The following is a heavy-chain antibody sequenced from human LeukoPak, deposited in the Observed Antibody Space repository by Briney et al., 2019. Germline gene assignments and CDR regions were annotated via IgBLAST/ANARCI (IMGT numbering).Heavy chain of an antibody. J-gene: IGHJ4*02. CDR3: TRVGYIDEGIDY. CDR2: IKQDGSKK. CDR1: GFTFSNAW. Sequence: GGSLRLSCTASGFTFSNAWMSWVRQAPGKGLEWVANIKQDGSKKSYVDSVKGRFTISRDNAKNSLYLQMNSLRAEDTAIYYCTRVGYIDEGIDYWGQGTLVTVSS. D-gene: IGHD5-24*01. V-gene: IGHV3-7*04.